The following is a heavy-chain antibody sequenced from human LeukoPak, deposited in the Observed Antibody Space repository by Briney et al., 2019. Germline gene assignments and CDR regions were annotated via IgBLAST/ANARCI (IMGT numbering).Heavy chain of an antibody. V-gene: IGHV4-4*02. CDR2: IYQSGTT. J-gene: IGHJ4*02. Sequence: SETLSLTCTVSGGFITSGIHWWSWARQTPGKGLEWIGEIYQSGTTNYKPSLKSRVTMSLDKSRNLFSLQLSSVTAADTAVYYCARHHDYGDYGCFDYWGQGTLVTVSS. D-gene: IGHD4-17*01. CDR3: ARHHDYGDYGCFDY. CDR1: GGFITSGIHW.